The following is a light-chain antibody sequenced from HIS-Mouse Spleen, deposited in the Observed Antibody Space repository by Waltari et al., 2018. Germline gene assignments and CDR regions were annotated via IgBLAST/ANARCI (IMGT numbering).Light chain of an antibody. CDR3: RSYTSSSTLV. J-gene: IGLJ2*01. CDR1: SSDVGGYNY. V-gene: IGLV2-14*01. CDR2: EVS. Sequence: QSALTQPASVSGSPGQSITISCTGTSSDVGGYNYVSWYQQHPGKAPKLMIYEVSNRPCGVSNRFSGSKSGNTASLTMSGLQAEDEADYYCRSYTSSSTLVFGGGTKLTVL.